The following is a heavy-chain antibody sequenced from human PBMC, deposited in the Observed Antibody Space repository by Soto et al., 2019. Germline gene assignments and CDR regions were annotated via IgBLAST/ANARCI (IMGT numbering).Heavy chain of an antibody. CDR2: MNSDGSST. J-gene: IGHJ3*02. CDR3: ARVSGWWAFDI. V-gene: IGHV3-74*01. Sequence: EVQLVESGAGLVQPGGSLRLSCAASGFTFSSSWMHWVRRVPGKGLVWVARMNSDGSSTTHADSVKGRFTISRDNAQSTLYLQMNSLRAEDTAVYYCARVSGWWAFDIWGQGTMVTVSS. D-gene: IGHD6-13*01. CDR1: GFTFSSSW.